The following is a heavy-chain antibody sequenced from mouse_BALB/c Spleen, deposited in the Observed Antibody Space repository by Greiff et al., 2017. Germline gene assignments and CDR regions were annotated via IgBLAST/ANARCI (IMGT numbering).Heavy chain of an antibody. D-gene: IGHD3-3*01. Sequence: EVKLVESGGGLVKPGGSLKLSCAASGFTFSDYYMYWVRQTPEKRLEWVATISDGGSYTYYPDSVKGRFTISRDNAKNNLYLQMSSLKSEDTAMYYCAREGWDRYYFDYWGQGTTLTVSS. CDR3: AREGWDRYYFDY. CDR2: ISDGGSYT. V-gene: IGHV5-4*02. J-gene: IGHJ2*01. CDR1: GFTFSDYY.